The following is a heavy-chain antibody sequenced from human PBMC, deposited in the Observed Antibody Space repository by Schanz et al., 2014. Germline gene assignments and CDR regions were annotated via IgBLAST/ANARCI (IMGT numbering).Heavy chain of an antibody. CDR1: GFTFSSYA. D-gene: IGHD1-1*01. CDR2: IGVDGTTT. CDR3: ARGRVLES. Sequence: EAHLVESGGGLVKPGGSLRLSCAASGFTFSSYAMSWVRQAPGKGLEWVSVIGVDGTTTYYADSVKGRFTISRDNSKNTLYLQMNSLRPEDTAVYYCARGRVLESWGQGTLXTVSS. V-gene: IGHV3-23*04. J-gene: IGHJ5*02.